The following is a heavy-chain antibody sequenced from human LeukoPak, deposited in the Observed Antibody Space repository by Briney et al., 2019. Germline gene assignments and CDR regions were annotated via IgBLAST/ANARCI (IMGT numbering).Heavy chain of an antibody. D-gene: IGHD1-26*01. CDR2: IWYDGSNK. CDR3: ATDELRRAVTGGLCDY. V-gene: IGHV3-33*01. Sequence: GRSLRLSCAASGFTFSSYGMHWVRQAPGKGLEWVAVIWYDGSNKYYADSVKGRFTISRDNSKNTLYLQMNSLRAEDTAVYYCATDELRRAVTGGLCDYWGQGTLVTVSS. J-gene: IGHJ4*02. CDR1: GFTFSSYG.